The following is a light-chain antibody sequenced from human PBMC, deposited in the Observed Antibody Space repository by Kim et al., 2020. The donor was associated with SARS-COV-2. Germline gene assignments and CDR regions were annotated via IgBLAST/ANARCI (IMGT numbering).Light chain of an antibody. V-gene: IGKV3-20*01. CDR1: QSVSSN. CDR3: QQYGSSPNT. Sequence: EIVLTQSPGTLSLSPGERATLSCSASQSVSSNIAWYQQKPGQAPRLLIYGTSSRATGIPDRFSGSGSGTDFTLTISRLEPEDFAVYYCQQYGSSPNTFGQGTKLEI. CDR2: GTS. J-gene: IGKJ2*01.